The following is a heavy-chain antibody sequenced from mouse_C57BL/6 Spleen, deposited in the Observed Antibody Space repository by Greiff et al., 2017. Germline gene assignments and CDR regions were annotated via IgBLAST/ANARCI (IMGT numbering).Heavy chain of an antibody. Sequence: EVQLQQSGPELVKPGASVKMSCKASGYTFTDYNMHWVKQSHGKSLEWIGYINPNNGGTSYNQKFKGKATLTVNKSSSTAYMELRSLTSEDSAVYYCARGIGLVASRAMDYWGQGTSVTVSS. D-gene: IGHD1-1*01. CDR1: GYTFTDYN. CDR2: INPNNGGT. J-gene: IGHJ4*01. CDR3: ARGIGLVASRAMDY. V-gene: IGHV1-22*01.